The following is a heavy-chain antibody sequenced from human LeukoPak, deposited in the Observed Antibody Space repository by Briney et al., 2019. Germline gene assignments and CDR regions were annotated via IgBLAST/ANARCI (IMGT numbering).Heavy chain of an antibody. CDR2: IYHSGST. D-gene: IGHD2/OR15-2a*01. CDR3: ARDRPTTANPFDP. V-gene: IGHV4-30-2*01. J-gene: IGHJ5*02. CDR1: GGSISSDGYY. Sequence: KPSETLSLTCSVSGGSISSDGYYWNWIRQPPGKGLEWIGYIYHSGSTYSNPSLKSRVTISVDRSKNQFSLKLTSVTAADTAVYYCARDRPTTANPFDPWGQGTLVTVSS.